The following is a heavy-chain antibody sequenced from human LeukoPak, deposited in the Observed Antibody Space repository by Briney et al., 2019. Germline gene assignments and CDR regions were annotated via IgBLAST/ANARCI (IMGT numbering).Heavy chain of an antibody. J-gene: IGHJ4*02. CDR3: ARDLYRIVVVPHYFDS. Sequence: GGSLRLSCAASGFTFSSCWTTWVRQAPGKGLEWVANINQDGSEKYFVDSVKGRFTISRDNAKNSLYLQMNSLRAEDTAVYYCARDLYRIVVVPHYFDSWGQGTLVTVSS. V-gene: IGHV3-7*01. CDR2: INQDGSEK. D-gene: IGHD3-22*01. CDR1: GFTFSSCW.